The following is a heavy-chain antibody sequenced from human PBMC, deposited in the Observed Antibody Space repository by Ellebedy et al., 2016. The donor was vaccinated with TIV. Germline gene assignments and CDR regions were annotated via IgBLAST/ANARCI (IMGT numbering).Heavy chain of an antibody. V-gene: IGHV1-18*04. CDR3: TRDWPYYDSGTVKGWFDA. J-gene: IGHJ5*02. D-gene: IGHD3-16*01. CDR1: GYTFTDYG. Sequence: AASVKVSCKASGYTFTDYGITWLRQAPGQGLEWMGWIGTDMGNTNYAQKFRGRVTMTTDTPTSTAYMEMRSLRSDDTAQFYCTRDWPYYDSGTVKGWFDAWGQGTLVTVSS. CDR2: IGTDMGNT.